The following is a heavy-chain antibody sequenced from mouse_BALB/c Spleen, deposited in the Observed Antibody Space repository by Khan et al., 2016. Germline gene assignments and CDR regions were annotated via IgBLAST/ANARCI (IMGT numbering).Heavy chain of an antibody. CDR3: AKHRGTTVVARYFDV. J-gene: IGHJ1*01. D-gene: IGHD1-1*01. CDR1: GFSLTDYG. Sequence: VELVESGPGLVAPSQSLSITCTVSGFSLTDYGVSWIRQPPGKGLEWLGVIWGGGSTYYNSALKSRLSISKDNSKSQVFLKMNSLQTDDTAMYYGAKHRGTTVVARYFDVWGAGTTVTVSS. V-gene: IGHV2-6-5*01. CDR2: IWGGGST.